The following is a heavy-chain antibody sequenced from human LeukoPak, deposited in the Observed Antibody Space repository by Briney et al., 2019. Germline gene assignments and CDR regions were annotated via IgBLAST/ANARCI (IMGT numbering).Heavy chain of an antibody. J-gene: IGHJ4*02. V-gene: IGHV3-23*01. CDR2: ITTSDGNT. CDR3: AKDGGLWVSAHWGDS. CDR1: GFTFSSYT. D-gene: IGHD7-27*01. Sequence: GGSLRLSCAASGFTFSSYTMSWVRQAPGKGLEWVSTITTSDGNTYYADSVKGRFTVSRDNSKDTLFLQMNSLRAEDTAVYYCAKDGGLWVSAHWGDSWGRGTLVTVSS.